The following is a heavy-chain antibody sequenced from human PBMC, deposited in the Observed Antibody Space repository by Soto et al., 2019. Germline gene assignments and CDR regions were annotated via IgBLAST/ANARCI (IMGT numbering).Heavy chain of an antibody. CDR3: ARDQGPKRRIAAAGGAYNWFDP. CDR1: GDSVSSNSAA. J-gene: IGHJ5*02. V-gene: IGHV6-1*01. D-gene: IGHD6-13*01. Sequence: QSQTLSLTCAISGDSVSSNSAAWNWIRQSPSRGLEWLGRTYYRSKWYNDYAVSVKSRITINPDTSKNQFSLQLNSGTPEDTAVYYCARDQGPKRRIAAAGGAYNWFDPWGQGTLVTVSS. CDR2: TYYRSKWYN.